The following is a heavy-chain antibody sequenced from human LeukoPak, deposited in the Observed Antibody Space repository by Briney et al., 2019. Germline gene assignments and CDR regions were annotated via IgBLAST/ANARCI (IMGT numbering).Heavy chain of an antibody. CDR1: GFTFSSYS. CDR2: ISSSSSYI. J-gene: IGHJ4*02. CDR3: ARGGLIRGVISFDY. D-gene: IGHD3-10*01. V-gene: IGHV3-21*01. Sequence: GGSLRLSCAASGFTFSSYSMNWVRRAPGKGLEWVSSISSSSSYIYYADSVKGRFTISRDNAKNSLYLQMNSLRAEDTAVYYCARGGLIRGVISFDYWGQGTLVTVSS.